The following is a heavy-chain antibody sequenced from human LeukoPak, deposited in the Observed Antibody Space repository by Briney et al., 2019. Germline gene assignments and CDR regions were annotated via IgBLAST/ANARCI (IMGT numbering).Heavy chain of an antibody. D-gene: IGHD2-15*01. J-gene: IGHJ4*02. CDR2: IYYSGST. CDR3: ARGVVAAPQTFDY. Sequence: SETLSLTCTVSGDSISSFYWSWIRQPPGKGLEWIGYIYYSGSTNYNPSLKSRVTISVDTSKNQFSLRLSSVTAADTAVYYCARGVVAAPQTFDYWGQGTLVTVSS. V-gene: IGHV4-59*01. CDR1: GDSISSFY.